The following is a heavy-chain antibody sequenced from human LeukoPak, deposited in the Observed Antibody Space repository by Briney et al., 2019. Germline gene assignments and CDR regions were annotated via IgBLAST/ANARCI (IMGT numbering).Heavy chain of an antibody. CDR1: GYTLSNHA. V-gene: IGHV1-18*04. CDR2: ISADNGNT. J-gene: IGHJ4*02. CDR3: ASGSGAWYKEFDY. Sequence: ASVKVSCKGSGYTLSNHAFSWVRQAPGQGLEWMGWISADNGNTNHAQKFQGRVSLTTDTSTSTAYMELRSLRSDDTAVYYCASGSGAWYKEFDYWGQGTLVTVSS. D-gene: IGHD1-14*01.